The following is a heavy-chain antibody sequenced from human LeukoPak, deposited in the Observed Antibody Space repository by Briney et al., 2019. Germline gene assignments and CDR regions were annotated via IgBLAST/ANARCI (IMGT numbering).Heavy chain of an antibody. CDR1: GYTFTSCG. D-gene: IGHD6-19*01. V-gene: IGHV1-18*01. CDR3: ARDLRYSSGWSASGMDV. J-gene: IGHJ6*04. Sequence: GASVKLSCNASGYTFTSCGNSWVRMAPGQGLERKGWFSAYNGNTNYAQELQGRVSMTTATSTSTAYLDLRSLRSDDTAVYYYARDLRYSSGWSASGMDVWGKGTTVTISS. CDR2: FSAYNGNT.